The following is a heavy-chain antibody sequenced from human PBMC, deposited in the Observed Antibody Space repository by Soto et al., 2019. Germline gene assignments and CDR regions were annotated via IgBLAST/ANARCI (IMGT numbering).Heavy chain of an antibody. CDR3: ARDHRHYDILTGYYRDYYYYGMDV. CDR1: GGSISSGGYY. J-gene: IGHJ6*02. CDR2: IYYSGST. D-gene: IGHD3-9*01. V-gene: IGHV4-31*03. Sequence: TLSLTCTVSGGSISSGGYYWSWIRQHPGKGLEWIGYIYYSGSTYYNPSLKSRVTISVDTSKNQFSLKLSSVTAADTAVYYCARDHRHYDILTGYYRDYYYYGMDVWGQGTTVTVSS.